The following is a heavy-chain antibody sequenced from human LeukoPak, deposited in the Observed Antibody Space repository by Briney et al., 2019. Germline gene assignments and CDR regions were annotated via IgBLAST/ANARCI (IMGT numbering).Heavy chain of an antibody. J-gene: IGHJ5*02. D-gene: IGHD6-13*01. CDR3: ARGIYGGNSPLVDL. CDR2: INPNSGGT. V-gene: IGHV1-2*02. CDR1: GYTFTGYY. Sequence: ASVKVSCKASGYTFTGYYMHWVRQAPGQGLEWMGWINPNSGGTNYAQKLQGRVTMTRDTSISTAYLELSNLRSDDTAMYYCARGIYGGNSPLVDLWGQGTLVTVSS.